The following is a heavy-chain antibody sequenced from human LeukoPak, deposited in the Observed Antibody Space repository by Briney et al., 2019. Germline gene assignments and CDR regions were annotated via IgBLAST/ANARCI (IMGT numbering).Heavy chain of an antibody. V-gene: IGHV1-18*01. CDR1: GYTFTSYG. J-gene: IGHJ4*02. D-gene: IGHD3-10*01. CDR2: ISAYNGNT. CDR3: ARGGPVYYYGSGSYHNVMAY. Sequence: ASVKVSCKASGYTFTSYGISWVRQAPGQGLEWMGWISAYNGNTNYAQKLQGRVTMTTDTSTSTAYMELRSLRSDDTAVYYCARGGPVYYYGSGSYHNVMAYWGQGTLVTVSS.